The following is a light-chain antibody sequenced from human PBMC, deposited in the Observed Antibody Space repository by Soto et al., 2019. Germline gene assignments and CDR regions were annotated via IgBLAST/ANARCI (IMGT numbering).Light chain of an antibody. J-gene: IGKJ1*01. CDR1: QTIINW. CDR2: KAS. Sequence: DIQMTQSPSTLSASVGDRVTITCRASQTIINWVAWYQQKPGKAPKLLIYKASTLEGEVPSRFSGSGSETEFTLTINSLQPDDSATYYCQQYHTYWWTFGQGTKVEIK. CDR3: QQYHTYWWT. V-gene: IGKV1-5*03.